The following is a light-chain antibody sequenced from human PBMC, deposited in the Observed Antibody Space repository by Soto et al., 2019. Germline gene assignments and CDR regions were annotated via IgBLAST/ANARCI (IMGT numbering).Light chain of an antibody. Sequence: DIQLSQSPSFLSASVGDRVTITCRASQGISGYLAWYQQKPGKAPRLLIYGASTLQSGVPSRVSGSGSGTEFTLTISSLQPEDFPPYLCQPHNSNPAFGPGTKVDI. J-gene: IGKJ3*01. CDR3: QPHNSNPA. CDR1: QGISGY. V-gene: IGKV1-9*01. CDR2: GAS.